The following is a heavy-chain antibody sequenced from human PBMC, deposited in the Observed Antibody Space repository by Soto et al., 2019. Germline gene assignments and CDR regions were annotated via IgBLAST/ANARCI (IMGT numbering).Heavy chain of an antibody. CDR2: ISYDGSNK. J-gene: IGHJ4*02. CDR1: GFTFSSYG. Sequence: GESLRLSCAASGFTFSSYGMHWVRQAPGKGLEWVAVISYDGSNKYYADSVKGRFTISRDNSKNTLYLQMNSLRAEDTAVYYCAKDVWMRDSSGWELFHWGQGTLVTVSS. V-gene: IGHV3-30*18. D-gene: IGHD6-19*01. CDR3: AKDVWMRDSSGWELFH.